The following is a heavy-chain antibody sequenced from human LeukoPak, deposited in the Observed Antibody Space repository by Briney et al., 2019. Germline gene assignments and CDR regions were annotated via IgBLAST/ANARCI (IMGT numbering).Heavy chain of an antibody. J-gene: IGHJ6*03. D-gene: IGHD3-3*01. CDR1: GFTFRGYG. CDR3: ARAVSDYDFWSGYPTLYYYYYYMDV. CDR2: ISGSGSST. V-gene: IGHV3-23*01. Sequence: GGSLRLSCAASGFTFRGYGMSWVRQAPGKGLEWVSGISGSGSSTYYADSVKGRFTISRDNAKNSLYLQMNSLRAEDTAVYYCARAVSDYDFWSGYPTLYYYYYYMDVWGKGTTVTVSS.